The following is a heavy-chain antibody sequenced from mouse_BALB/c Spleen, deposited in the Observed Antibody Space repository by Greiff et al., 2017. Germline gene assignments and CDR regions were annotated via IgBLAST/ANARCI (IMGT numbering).Heavy chain of an antibody. D-gene: IGHD3-3*01. J-gene: IGHJ4*01. Sequence: EVQLVESGGGLVQPGGSRKLSCAASGFTFSSFGMHWVRQAPEKGLEWVAYISSGSSTIYYADTVKGRFTISRDNPKNTLFLQMTSLRSEDTAMYYCARRGTGHYYAMDYWGQGTSVTVSS. CDR1: GFTFSSFG. CDR2: ISSGSSTI. V-gene: IGHV5-17*02. CDR3: ARRGTGHYYAMDY.